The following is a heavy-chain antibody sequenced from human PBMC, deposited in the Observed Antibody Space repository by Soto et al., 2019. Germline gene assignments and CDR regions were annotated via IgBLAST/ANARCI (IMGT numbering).Heavy chain of an antibody. CDR2: IWYDGSNK. CDR1: GFTFSSYG. CDR3: ARDGDIVLMVYATLGSNYYGMDV. J-gene: IGHJ6*02. Sequence: GGSLRLSCAASGFTFSSYGMHWVRQAPGKGLEWVAVIWYDGSNKYYADSVKGRFTISRDNSKNTLYLQMNSLRAEDTAVYYCARDGDIVLMVYATLGSNYYGMDVWGQGTTVTVSS. V-gene: IGHV3-33*01. D-gene: IGHD2-8*01.